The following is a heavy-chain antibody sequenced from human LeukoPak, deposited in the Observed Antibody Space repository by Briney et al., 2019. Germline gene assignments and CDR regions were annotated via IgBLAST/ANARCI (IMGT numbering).Heavy chain of an antibody. Sequence: GGSLRLSCAASGFTFSSYAMSWVRQAPGKGLEWVSAISGSGGSTYYADSVKGRFTISRDNSKNTLYLQMNSLRAEDKAVYYCAKEAIRSSGWYRYYNWFDPWGQGTLVTVSS. CDR1: GFTFSSYA. CDR3: AKEAIRSSGWYRYYNWFDP. CDR2: ISGSGGST. D-gene: IGHD6-19*01. V-gene: IGHV3-23*01. J-gene: IGHJ5*02.